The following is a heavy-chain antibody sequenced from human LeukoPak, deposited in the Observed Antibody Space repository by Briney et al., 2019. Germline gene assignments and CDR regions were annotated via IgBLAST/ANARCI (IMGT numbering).Heavy chain of an antibody. D-gene: IGHD5-12*01. CDR3: ARDVAGYESYYYYYYYMDV. Sequence: GGSLRLSCAASGFTVSSNYMSWVRQAPGKGLEWVANIKQDGSEKYYVDSVKGRFTISRDNAKNSLYLQMNSLRAEDTAVYYCARDVAGYESYYYYYYYMDVWGKGTTVTVSS. J-gene: IGHJ6*03. CDR1: GFTVSSNY. CDR2: IKQDGSEK. V-gene: IGHV3-7*01.